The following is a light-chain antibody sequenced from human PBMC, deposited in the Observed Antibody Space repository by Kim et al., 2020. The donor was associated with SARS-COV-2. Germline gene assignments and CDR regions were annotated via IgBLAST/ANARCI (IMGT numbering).Light chain of an antibody. Sequence: SYELTQPPSVSVSPGQTASITCSGDKLGDKYACWNQQKPAQSPVLVIYQDSKRPSGIPERFSGSNSGNTATLTISGTQAMDEADYYCQAWDSSTYVFGTGTKVTVL. CDR1: KLGDKY. CDR2: QDS. V-gene: IGLV3-1*01. J-gene: IGLJ1*01. CDR3: QAWDSSTYV.